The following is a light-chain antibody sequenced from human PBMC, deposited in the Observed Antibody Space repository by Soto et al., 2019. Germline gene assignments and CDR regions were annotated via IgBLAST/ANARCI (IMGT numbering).Light chain of an antibody. CDR1: QSISSW. CDR3: QQYNDNWT. J-gene: IGKJ1*01. V-gene: IGKV1-5*03. CDR2: KAS. Sequence: DIQMTQSPSTLSASVGDRVTITCRASQSISSWLAWYQQKPGTAPKLLIYKASTLQSGVPSRFSGGGYGTEFTLTISSLQPDDSATYYCQQYNDNWTFGQGTKV.